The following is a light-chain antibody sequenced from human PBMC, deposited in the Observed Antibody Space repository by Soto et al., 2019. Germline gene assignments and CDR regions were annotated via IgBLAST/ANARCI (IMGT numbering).Light chain of an antibody. V-gene: IGLV1-40*01. CDR3: QSYDNTLSASV. CDR2: GSS. J-gene: IGLJ2*01. Sequence: QSVLTQPPSVSGAPGQRVTISCTGSSSNIGAGHVVHWYQQFPGRAPNLLIYGSSNRPSGVPDRFSGSKSGTSASLAITGLQAEDEAEYYCQSYDNTLSASVFGGGTKLTVL. CDR1: SSNIGAGHV.